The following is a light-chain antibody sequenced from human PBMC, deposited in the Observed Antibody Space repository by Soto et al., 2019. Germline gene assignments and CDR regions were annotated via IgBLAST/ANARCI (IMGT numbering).Light chain of an antibody. J-gene: IGKJ1*01. CDR3: QQYNSYWT. Sequence: IHITQSPSTLSASVGDRVTIICRASQSISNWLAWYQQKPGKAPKLLIYDASSVESGVPSRFSGSGSGTEFTLTISSLQPDDFASYYCQQYNSYWTFGQGTKVDIK. CDR1: QSISNW. V-gene: IGKV1-5*02. CDR2: DAS.